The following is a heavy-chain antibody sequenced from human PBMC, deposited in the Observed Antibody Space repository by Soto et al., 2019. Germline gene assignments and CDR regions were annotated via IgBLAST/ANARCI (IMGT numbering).Heavy chain of an antibody. J-gene: IGHJ6*02. CDR3: ARDLRGPMVRGVSYYYYGMGV. V-gene: IGHV3-33*01. CDR1: GFTFSSYG. CDR2: IWYDGSNK. Sequence: PGGSLRLSCAASGFTFSSYGMHWVRQAPGKGLEWVAVIWYDGSNKYYAGSVKGRFTISRDNSKNTLYLQMNSLRAEDTAVYYCARDLRGPMVRGVSYYYYGMGVWGQGTTVTVSS. D-gene: IGHD3-10*01.